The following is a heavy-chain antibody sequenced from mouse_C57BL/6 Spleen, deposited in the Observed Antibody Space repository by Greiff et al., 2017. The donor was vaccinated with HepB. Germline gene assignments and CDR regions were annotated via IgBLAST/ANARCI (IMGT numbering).Heavy chain of an antibody. CDR3: TIKVYDYDGGFDY. Sequence: QVQLQQSGAELVRPGASVTLSCKASGYTFTDYEMHWVKQTPVHGLEWIGAIDPETGGTAYNQKFKGKAILTADKSSSTAYMELRSLTSEDSAVYDCTIKVYDYDGGFDYWGQGTTLTVSS. CDR2: IDPETGGT. V-gene: IGHV1-15*01. J-gene: IGHJ2*01. CDR1: GYTFTDYE. D-gene: IGHD2-4*01.